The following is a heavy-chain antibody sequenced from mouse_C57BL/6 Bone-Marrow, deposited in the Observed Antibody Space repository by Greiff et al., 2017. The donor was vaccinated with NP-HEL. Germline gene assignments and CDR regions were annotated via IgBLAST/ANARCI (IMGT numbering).Heavy chain of an antibody. J-gene: IGHJ2*01. CDR1: GYTFTSYW. CDR2: IDPSDSET. CDR3: ARETTVVATGDYFDY. Sequence: QVQLQQPGAELVRPGSSVKLSCKASGYTFTSYWMHWVKQRPIQGLEWIGNIDPSDSETHYNQKFKDKATLTVDKSSSTAYMQLSSLTSEDYAVYYCARETTVVATGDYFDYWGQGTTLTVSS. D-gene: IGHD1-1*01. V-gene: IGHV1-52*01.